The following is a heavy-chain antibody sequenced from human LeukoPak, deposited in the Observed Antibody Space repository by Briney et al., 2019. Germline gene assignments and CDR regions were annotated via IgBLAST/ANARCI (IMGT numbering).Heavy chain of an antibody. Sequence: PGGSLRLSCAASGFTFSSYGMHWVRQAPGKGLEWVAVISYDGSNIHYADSVKGRFTISRDNSKNTLYLQMSSLRTEDTAMYYCAKGVGSTGSYFDYWGQGNLVTVSS. J-gene: IGHJ4*02. CDR3: AKGVGSTGSYFDY. CDR2: ISYDGSNI. D-gene: IGHD1-26*01. V-gene: IGHV3-30*18. CDR1: GFTFSSYG.